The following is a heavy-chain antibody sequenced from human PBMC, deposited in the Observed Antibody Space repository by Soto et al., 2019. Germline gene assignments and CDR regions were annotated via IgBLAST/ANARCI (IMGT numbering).Heavy chain of an antibody. Sequence: PSETLSLPCTVSGGSISSYYWSWIRQPPGKGLEWIGHIHYSGSTNYNPSLKSRVTISVDTSKNQFSLKLSSVTAADTAVYYCARYGSGSYSWYNWFDPWGQGTLVTVSS. CDR3: ARYGSGSYSWYNWFDP. D-gene: IGHD3-10*01. CDR2: IHYSGST. V-gene: IGHV4-59*01. CDR1: GGSISSYY. J-gene: IGHJ5*02.